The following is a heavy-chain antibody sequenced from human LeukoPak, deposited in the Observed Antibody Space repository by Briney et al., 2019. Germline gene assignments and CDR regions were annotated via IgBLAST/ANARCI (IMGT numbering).Heavy chain of an antibody. CDR3: ARHAKLSSPILPFGY. CDR1: GFTFSSYW. V-gene: IGHV3-48*04. Sequence: GGSLRLSCAASGFTFSSYWMSWVRQAPGKGLEWVSYISSSSSTIYYADSVKGRFTISRDNAKNSLYLQMNSLRAEDTAVYYCARHAKLSSPILPFGYWGQGTLVTVSS. CDR2: ISSSSSTI. J-gene: IGHJ4*02. D-gene: IGHD2-21*01.